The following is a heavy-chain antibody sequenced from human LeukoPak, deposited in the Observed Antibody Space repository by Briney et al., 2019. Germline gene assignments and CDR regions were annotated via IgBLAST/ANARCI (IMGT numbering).Heavy chain of an antibody. CDR3: ARGGSYSHFYY. V-gene: IGHV1-18*01. J-gene: IGHJ4*02. D-gene: IGHD1-26*01. CDR2: IRAYNGNS. Sequence: GASVNVSCMSSGYTFTSYGRSWVRQAPGQGRDWMGWIRAYNGNSNNVQRLQGIVTMTTDTSTSTAYMKLRSLRSDDTAVYYCARGGSYSHFYYWGQGALVTDSS. CDR1: GYTFTSYG.